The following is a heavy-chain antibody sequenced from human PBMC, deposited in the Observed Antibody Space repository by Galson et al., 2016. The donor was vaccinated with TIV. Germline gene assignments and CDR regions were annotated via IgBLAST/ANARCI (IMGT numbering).Heavy chain of an antibody. CDR2: VSFDGSNK. V-gene: IGHV3-30*18. CDR3: AKEAPYGDYMGQYDY. Sequence: SLRLSCAASGFTFSNYGMDWVRQAPGKGLEWVAVVSFDGSNKYYADSVKGRFTISRDNSKNTLYLQMNSLRAEDTAVYYCAKEAPYGDYMGQYDYWGQGTLVTVSS. CDR1: GFTFSNYG. J-gene: IGHJ4*02. D-gene: IGHD4-17*01.